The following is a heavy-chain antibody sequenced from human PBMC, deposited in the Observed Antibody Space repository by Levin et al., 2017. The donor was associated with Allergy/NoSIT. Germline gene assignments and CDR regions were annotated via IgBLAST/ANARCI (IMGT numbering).Heavy chain of an antibody. V-gene: IGHV3-7*03. CDR3: ARDTTVGGEA. CDR1: GLTFSDYW. CDR2: INQDGSQK. Sequence: AGESLKISCAASGLTFSDYWMTWVRQPPGKGLEWVANINQDGSQKYHAESVKGRFTISRDNAKNSLFLQMNYLGTDDTAVYFCARDTTVGGEAWGQGTLVTVSS. J-gene: IGHJ5*02. D-gene: IGHD1-26*01.